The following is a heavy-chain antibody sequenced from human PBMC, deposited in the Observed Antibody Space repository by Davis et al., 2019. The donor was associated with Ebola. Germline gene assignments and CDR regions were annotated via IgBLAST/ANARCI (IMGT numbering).Heavy chain of an antibody. CDR3: ARAHRRLLGRTPEYYHH. V-gene: IGHV7-4-1*02. CDR2: INTNTGNP. J-gene: IGHJ1*01. D-gene: IGHD1-14*01. CDR1: GYSFNSYA. Sequence: AASVKVSCKASGYSFNSYAMNWVRQAPGQGLEWMGWINTNTGNPTYAQGFTGRFVFSLDTSVSTAYLQISSLKTEDTAVYYCARAHRRLLGRTPEYYHHWGQGTLVTVSS.